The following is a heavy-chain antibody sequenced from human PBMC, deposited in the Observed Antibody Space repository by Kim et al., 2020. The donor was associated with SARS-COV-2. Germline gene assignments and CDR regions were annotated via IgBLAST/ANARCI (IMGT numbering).Heavy chain of an antibody. CDR1: GGSISSGSYY. CDR3: ASTNYYGSGSYNPSYYYGMDV. CDR2: IYTSGST. V-gene: IGHV4-61*02. D-gene: IGHD3-10*01. Sequence: SETLSLTCTVSGGSISSGSYYWSWIRQPAGKALEWIGRIYTSGSTNYNPSLKSRVTISVDTSKNQFSLKLSSVTAADTAVYYCASTNYYGSGSYNPSYYYGMDVWGQGTTVTVSS. J-gene: IGHJ6*02.